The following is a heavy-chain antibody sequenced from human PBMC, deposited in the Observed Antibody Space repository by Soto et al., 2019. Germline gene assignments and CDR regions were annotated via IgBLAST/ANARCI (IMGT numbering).Heavy chain of an antibody. V-gene: IGHV4-30-2*01. CDR3: ARHFVAVVIKGWGY. CDR1: GGSISSGGYS. D-gene: IGHD3-22*01. Sequence: SETLSLTCAVSGGSISSGGYSWSWIRQPPGKGLEWIGYIYHSGSTYYNPSLKSRVTISVDRSKNQFSLKLISVTAADTAVYYCARHFVAVVIKGWGYWGQGTLVTVSS. J-gene: IGHJ4*02. CDR2: IYHSGST.